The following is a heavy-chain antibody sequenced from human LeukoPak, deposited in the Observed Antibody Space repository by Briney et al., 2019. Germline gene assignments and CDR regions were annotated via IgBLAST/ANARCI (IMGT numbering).Heavy chain of an antibody. CDR2: ISYDGSNK. CDR3: AKDHANTPVVTN. Sequence: PGGSLRLSCTVSGFTVSSNSMSWVRQAPGKGLEWVAVISYDGSNKYYADSVKGRFTISRDNSKNTVDLQMNNLRVDDTAIYYCAKDHANTPVVTNWGQGILVSVSS. D-gene: IGHD2-21*02. V-gene: IGHV3-30*18. CDR1: GFTVSSNS. J-gene: IGHJ4*02.